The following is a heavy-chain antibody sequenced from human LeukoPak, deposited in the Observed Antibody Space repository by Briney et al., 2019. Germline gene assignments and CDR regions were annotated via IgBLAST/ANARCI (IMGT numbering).Heavy chain of an antibody. CDR2: INPNSGGT. J-gene: IGHJ4*02. V-gene: IGHV1-2*06. CDR3: ARDLVGATGEGFDY. Sequence: GASVKVSCKASGGTFSKYSISWVRQAPGQGLEWMGRINPNSGGTNYAQKFQGRVTMTRDTSISTAYMELSRLRSDDTAVYYCARDLVGATGEGFDYWGQGTLVTVSS. D-gene: IGHD1-26*01. CDR1: GGTFSKYS.